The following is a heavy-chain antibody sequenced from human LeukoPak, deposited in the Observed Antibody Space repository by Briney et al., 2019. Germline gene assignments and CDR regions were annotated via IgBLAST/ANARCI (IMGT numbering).Heavy chain of an antibody. CDR2: IYHSGST. CDR1: GGSISSGGYS. V-gene: IGHV4-30-2*01. D-gene: IGHD2-2*02. CDR3: ARVEDCSSTSCYRFDY. J-gene: IGHJ4*02. Sequence: SQTLSLTCAVSGGSISSGGYSWGWIRQPPGKGLEWIGYIYHSGSTYYNPSLKSRVTISVDRSKNQFSLKLSSVTAADTAVYYCARVEDCSSTSCYRFDYWGQGTLVTVSS.